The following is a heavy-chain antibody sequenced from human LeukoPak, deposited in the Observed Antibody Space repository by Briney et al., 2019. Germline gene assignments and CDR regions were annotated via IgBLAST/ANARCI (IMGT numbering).Heavy chain of an antibody. J-gene: IGHJ4*02. Sequence: GGSLRLSCVASGFPFSSYWMTWVRQAPGKGLEWVANIKQDGSKKSYVDSVKGRFTISRDNAKNSLYLQMNSLRAEDTAVYYCAKDGRVEQQLYYFDYWGQGALVTVSS. CDR3: AKDGRVEQQLYYFDY. V-gene: IGHV3-7*03. D-gene: IGHD6-13*01. CDR2: IKQDGSKK. CDR1: GFPFSSYW.